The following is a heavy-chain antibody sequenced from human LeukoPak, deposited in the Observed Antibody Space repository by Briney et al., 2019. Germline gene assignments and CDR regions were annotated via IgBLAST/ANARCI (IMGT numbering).Heavy chain of an antibody. CDR3: ARHGWHAWYFDL. Sequence: SETLSLTCVVYGGSFSGYSWSWIRQPPGKGLEWIGEINQRRNTNYNPSPKSRVTISIDTSKNQFSLKLSSVTAADTAVYYCARHGWHAWYFDLWGRGTLVTVSS. D-gene: IGHD6-19*01. J-gene: IGHJ2*01. CDR1: GGSFSGYS. CDR2: INQRRNT. V-gene: IGHV4-34*01.